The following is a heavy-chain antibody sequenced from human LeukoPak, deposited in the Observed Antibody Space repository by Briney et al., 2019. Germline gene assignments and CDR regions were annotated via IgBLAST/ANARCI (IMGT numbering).Heavy chain of an antibody. CDR3: ARHPSPQLHHFDY. J-gene: IGHJ4*02. CDR2: INPSGDST. Sequence: ASVKVSCKASGYTFTSYYMHWVRQAPGQGLEWMGIINPSGDSTSYEQRFQGRLTMTRDTSTNTVYMELSSLRFEDTAVYYCARHPSPQLHHFDYWGQGTLVTVSS. CDR1: GYTFTSYY. V-gene: IGHV1-46*01. D-gene: IGHD2-2*01.